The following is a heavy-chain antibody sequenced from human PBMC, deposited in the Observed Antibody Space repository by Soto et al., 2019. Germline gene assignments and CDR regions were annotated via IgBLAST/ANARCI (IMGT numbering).Heavy chain of an antibody. J-gene: IGHJ4*02. D-gene: IGHD6-19*01. CDR1: GFTFSSYA. CDR3: ASRTSGWYFDY. Sequence: EVQLLESGGGLVQPGGSLRLSCTASGFTFSSYAMNWVRQAPGKGLEWVSVISGSGGSTYYADSVKGRFTISRDNSKNKMYLQRNSLSAEDTAVYYCASRTSGWYFDYWGQGTLVTVSS. CDR2: ISGSGGST. V-gene: IGHV3-23*01.